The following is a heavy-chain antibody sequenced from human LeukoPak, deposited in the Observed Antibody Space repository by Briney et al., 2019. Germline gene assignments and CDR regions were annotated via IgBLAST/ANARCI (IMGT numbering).Heavy chain of an antibody. Sequence: SETLSLTCTVSGGSISSYYWSWLRQPPGKGLEWIGYIYYSGSTNYNPSLTSRVTISVDTSKNQFSLKLSSVTAADTAVYYCATPVGAQGAFDIWGQGTMVTVSS. CDR2: IYYSGST. V-gene: IGHV4-59*01. CDR1: GGSISSYY. CDR3: ATPVGAQGAFDI. D-gene: IGHD1-26*01. J-gene: IGHJ3*02.